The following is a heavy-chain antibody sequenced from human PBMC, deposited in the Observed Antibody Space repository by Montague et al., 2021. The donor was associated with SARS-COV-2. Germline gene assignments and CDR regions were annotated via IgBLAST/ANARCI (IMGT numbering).Heavy chain of an antibody. Sequence: SETLSPTCTVSGGSISSYYWSWIRQPPGKGLEWIGYIYYSGSTNYNPSLKSRVTISVDTSKNQFSLKLSSVAAADTAVYYCARGFDYWGQGTLVTVSS. CDR3: ARGFDY. V-gene: IGHV4-59*01. CDR2: IYYSGST. CDR1: GGSISSYY. J-gene: IGHJ4*02.